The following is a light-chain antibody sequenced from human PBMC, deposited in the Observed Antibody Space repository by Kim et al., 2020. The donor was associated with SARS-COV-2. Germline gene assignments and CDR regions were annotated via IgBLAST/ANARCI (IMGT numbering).Light chain of an antibody. CDR3: QSYDNSLSGYV. V-gene: IGLV1-40*01. CDR1: SSNIGAGYE. J-gene: IGLJ1*01. Sequence: RVTISCTVISSNIGAGYEVHLYQQLPVTSPKVLIYCDINRPSGLPDRFSGSKSGTLSSLAITGLQTEDESDYYCQSYDNSLSGYVLGTGTKGTV. CDR2: CDI.